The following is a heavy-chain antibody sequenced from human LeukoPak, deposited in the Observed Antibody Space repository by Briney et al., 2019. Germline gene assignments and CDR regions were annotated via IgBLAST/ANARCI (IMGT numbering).Heavy chain of an antibody. D-gene: IGHD3-10*01. V-gene: IGHV3-23*01. CDR1: GFTFSSYA. J-gene: IGHJ4*02. CDR3: AKDWDYYGSGSCSDY. Sequence: GGSLRLSCAASGFTFSSYAMSWVRQAPGKGLEWVSAISGSGGSTYYADSVKGRFTISRDNSKNTLYLQMNSLRAEDTAVYYCAKDWDYYGSGSCSDYWGQGTLVTVSS. CDR2: ISGSGGST.